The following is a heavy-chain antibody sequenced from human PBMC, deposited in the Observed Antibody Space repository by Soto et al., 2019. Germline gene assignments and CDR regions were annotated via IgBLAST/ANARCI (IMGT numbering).Heavy chain of an antibody. CDR2: ISAYNGNT. CDR3: ARDPPPPDY. CDR1: GYTFASYA. Sequence: AASVKVSCKASGYTFASYAISWMRQAPGQGLEWMGWISAYNGNTNYAQKLQGRVTMTTDTSTSTAYMELRSLRSDDTAVYYCARDPPPPDYWGQGTLVTVSS. V-gene: IGHV1-18*01. J-gene: IGHJ4*02.